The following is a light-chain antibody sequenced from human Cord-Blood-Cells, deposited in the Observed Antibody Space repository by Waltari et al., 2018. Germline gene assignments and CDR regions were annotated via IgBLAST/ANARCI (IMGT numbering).Light chain of an antibody. V-gene: IGLV2-23*03. CDR3: CSYAGSSTFV. J-gene: IGLJ2*01. CDR1: SIDVGSYNL. Sequence: QSALTQPASVSGSPGQSITISCTGTSIDVGSYNLVSWYQQHPGKAPKLMIYEGSTRPSGVSNRFSGSKSGNTASLTISGLQAEDGADYYCCSYAGSSTFVFGGGTKLTVL. CDR2: EGS.